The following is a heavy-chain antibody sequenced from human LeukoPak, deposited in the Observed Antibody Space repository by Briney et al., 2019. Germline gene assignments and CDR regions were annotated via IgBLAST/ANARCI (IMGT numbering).Heavy chain of an antibody. V-gene: IGHV1-2*02. J-gene: IGHJ4*02. D-gene: IGHD5-24*01. CDR2: INPNSGGT. CDR1: GYTFTGYY. CDR3: ARDPSPMAVDENYFDY. Sequence: ASVTVSCKASGYTFTGYYMHWVRQAPGQGLEWMGWINPNSGGTNYAQKFQGRVTMTRDTSISTAYMELSRLRSDDTAVYYCARDPSPMAVDENYFDYWGQGTLVTVSS.